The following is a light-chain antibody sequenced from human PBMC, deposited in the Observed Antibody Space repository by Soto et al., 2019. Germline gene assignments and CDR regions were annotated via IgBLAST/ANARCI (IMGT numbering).Light chain of an antibody. CDR2: AAS. Sequence: DIQMTQSPSSLSASVGDTVTITCRASQGISTLLAWYQQKPGKAPKLLIFAASSLQRGVPARFSGSGSGTDFTLTISSLQPDDFGTYYCQQSYSRVFTFGPGTKVDF. J-gene: IGKJ3*01. CDR3: QQSYSRVFT. CDR1: QGISTL. V-gene: IGKV1-39*01.